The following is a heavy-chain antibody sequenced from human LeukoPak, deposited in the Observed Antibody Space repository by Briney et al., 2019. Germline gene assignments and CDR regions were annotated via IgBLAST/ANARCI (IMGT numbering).Heavy chain of an antibody. J-gene: IGHJ3*02. CDR3: ARDGDFWSAQGAFDI. CDR2: IKKDGSEK. V-gene: IGHV3-7*01. Sequence: GGSLRLSCAASGFTFSNYWMSWVRLAPGKGLEWVANIKKDGSEKFYVDSVKGRFTISRDNAKNSLYLQMNSLRAEDTAVYYCARDGDFWSAQGAFDIWGQGTMVTVSS. D-gene: IGHD3-3*01. CDR1: GFTFSNYW.